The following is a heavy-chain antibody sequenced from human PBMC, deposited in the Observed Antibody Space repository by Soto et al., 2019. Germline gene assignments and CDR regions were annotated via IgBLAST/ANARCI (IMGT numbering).Heavy chain of an antibody. CDR1: GFTFSSYW. J-gene: IGHJ6*02. CDR2: FNSVGSST. CDR3: ARTGYSGYAHYYGMDV. V-gene: IGHV3-74*01. D-gene: IGHD5-12*01. Sequence: GSLRLSCAASGFTFSSYWMHWVRQAPGKGLVWVSRFNSVGSSTSYADSVKGRFTISRDNAKNTLYLQMNSLRAEDTVVYYCARTGYSGYAHYYGMDVWGQGTTVTVSS.